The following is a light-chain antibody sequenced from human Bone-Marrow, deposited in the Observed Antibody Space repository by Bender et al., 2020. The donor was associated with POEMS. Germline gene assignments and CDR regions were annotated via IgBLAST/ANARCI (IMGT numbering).Light chain of an antibody. CDR1: SSDVGGYNY. CDR3: HSRDTSGDRV. Sequence: QSALTQPASVSGSPGQSITISCTGTSSDVGGYNYVSWYQQHPGKAPKLMIYDVSNRPSGVSNRFSGSSSGNTASLTITGVEADDEADYYCHSRDTSGDRVFGGGTKLTVL. J-gene: IGLJ3*02. CDR2: DVS. V-gene: IGLV2-14*01.